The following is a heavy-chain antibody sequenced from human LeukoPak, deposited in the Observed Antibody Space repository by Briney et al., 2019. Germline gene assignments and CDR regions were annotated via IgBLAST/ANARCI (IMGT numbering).Heavy chain of an antibody. CDR3: ARFAIGSTMYNWFDP. CDR1: GGSISSGDYY. J-gene: IGHJ5*02. V-gene: IGHV4-30-4*01. CDR2: IYYSGST. Sequence: SETLSLTCTVSGGSISSGDYYWSWIRQPPGKGLEWIGNIYYSGSTYYNPSLKSRVTISVDTSKNQFSLKLSSVTAADTAVYYCARFAIGSTMYNWFDPWGQGTLVTVSS. D-gene: IGHD2-2*01.